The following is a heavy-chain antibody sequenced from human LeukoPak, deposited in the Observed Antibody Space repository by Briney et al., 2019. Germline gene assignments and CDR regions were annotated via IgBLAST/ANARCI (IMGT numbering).Heavy chain of an antibody. CDR3: AGTGDCSGGSCYLLA. J-gene: IGHJ5*02. CDR2: INHSGST. D-gene: IGHD2-15*01. V-gene: IGHV4-34*01. Sequence: PSETLSLTCAVYGGSFSGYYWSWIRQPPGKGLEWIGEINHSGSTNYNPSLKSRVTILVDTSKNQFSLKLSSVTAADTAVYYCAGTGDCSGGSCYLLAWGQGTLVTVSS. CDR1: GGSFSGYY.